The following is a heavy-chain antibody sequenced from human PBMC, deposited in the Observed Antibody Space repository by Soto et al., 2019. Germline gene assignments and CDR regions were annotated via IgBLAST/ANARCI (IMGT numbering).Heavy chain of an antibody. J-gene: IGHJ4*02. CDR2: ISRTSTTI. CDR1: GFTFSAYA. D-gene: IGHD6-25*01. Sequence: PGGSLRLSCVASGFTFSAYAINWVRQAPGKGPEWVAYISRTSTTIYYADSVKGRFTVSRDNAKKSLYLHMSSLRDEDTAVYYCARERDTYSSARWGFFDSWGQGTLVTVSS. V-gene: IGHV3-48*02. CDR3: ARERDTYSSARWGFFDS.